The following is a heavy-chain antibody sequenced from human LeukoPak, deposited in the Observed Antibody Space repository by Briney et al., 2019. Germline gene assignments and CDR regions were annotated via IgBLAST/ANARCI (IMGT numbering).Heavy chain of an antibody. J-gene: IGHJ4*02. CDR2: ISYDAKSN. D-gene: IGHD5-18*01. Sequence: PGRSLRLSCATSGFTFSSYGMHWVRQVPGKGLEWVAVISYDAKSNYHVDSVKGRFTISRDNSKNTLYLQMNSLRAEDTAVYYCAKEGQLWFDYWGQGTLVTVSS. CDR1: GFTFSSYG. CDR3: AKEGQLWFDY. V-gene: IGHV3-30*18.